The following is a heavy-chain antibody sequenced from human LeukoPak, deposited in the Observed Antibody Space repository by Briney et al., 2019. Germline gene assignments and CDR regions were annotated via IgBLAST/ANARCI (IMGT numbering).Heavy chain of an antibody. CDR2: INNDGSST. J-gene: IGHJ4*02. CDR1: GFTFSSYW. V-gene: IGHV3-74*01. D-gene: IGHD3-16*02. Sequence: GGSLRLSCAASGFTFSSYWMHWVRQAPGKGLVWVSRINNDGSSTSYADSVKGRFTISRDHAKNKLYLQMNSLRAEDTAVYYCARCGVWGGYRPIDYWGQGSLVTVSS. CDR3: ARCGVWGGYRPIDY.